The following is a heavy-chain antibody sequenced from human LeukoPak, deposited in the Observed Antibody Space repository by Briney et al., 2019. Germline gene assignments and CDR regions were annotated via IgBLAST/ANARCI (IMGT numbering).Heavy chain of an antibody. Sequence: SETLSLTCTVSGGSISSSSYYWGWIRQPPGKGLEWIGSIYYRGSTYYNPSLKSRVTISVDTSKNQFSLKLSSVTAADTAVYYCARLRDWFDPWGQGTLVTVSS. CDR2: IYYRGST. V-gene: IGHV4-39*01. CDR1: GGSISSSSYY. J-gene: IGHJ5*02. CDR3: ARLRDWFDP.